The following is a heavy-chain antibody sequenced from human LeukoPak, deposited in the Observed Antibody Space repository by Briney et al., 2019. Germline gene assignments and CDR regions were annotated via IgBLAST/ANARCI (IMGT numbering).Heavy chain of an antibody. CDR3: ARVALGYCSGGSCYEYNWFDP. V-gene: IGHV1-18*01. CDR2: ISAYNGNT. CDR1: GYTFTSYG. D-gene: IGHD2-15*01. J-gene: IGHJ5*02. Sequence: VASVKVSCKASGYTFTSYGISWVRQAPGQGLEWMGWISAYNGNTNYAQKLQGRVTMTTDTSTSTAYMELRSLRSDDTAVYYCARVALGYCSGGSCYEYNWFDPWGQGTLATVSS.